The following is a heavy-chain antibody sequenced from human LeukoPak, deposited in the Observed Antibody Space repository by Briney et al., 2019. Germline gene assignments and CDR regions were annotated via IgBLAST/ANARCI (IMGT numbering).Heavy chain of an antibody. J-gene: IGHJ4*02. CDR3: ARGGADHDYSNYDFDY. CDR1: GYTFTGYY. CDR2: INAGNGNT. V-gene: IGHV1-3*03. D-gene: IGHD4-11*01. Sequence: ASVKVSCKASGYTFTGYYMHWVRQAPGQRLEWMGWINAGNGNTKYSQEFQGRVTITRDTSASTAYMELSSLRSEDMAVYYCARGGADHDYSNYDFDYWGQGTLVTVSS.